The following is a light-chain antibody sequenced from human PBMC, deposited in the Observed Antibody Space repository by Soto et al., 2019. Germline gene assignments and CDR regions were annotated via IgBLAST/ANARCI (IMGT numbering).Light chain of an antibody. V-gene: IGLV2-23*01. CDR1: SSDVGSYNL. CDR3: CSYAVSSTWV. CDR2: EGS. J-gene: IGLJ3*02. Sequence: QSVLTQPASVSGSPGQSITISCTGTSSDVGSYNLVSWDQQHPGKAPKLMIYEGSKRPSGVSNRFSGSKSGNTASLTISGLQAEDEADYYCCSYAVSSTWVFGGGTKLTVL.